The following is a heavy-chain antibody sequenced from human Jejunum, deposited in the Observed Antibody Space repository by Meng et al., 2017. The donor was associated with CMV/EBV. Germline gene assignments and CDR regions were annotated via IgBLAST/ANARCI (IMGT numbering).Heavy chain of an antibody. CDR3: ARVRGGFDP. Sequence: SLPCTVSGGSISGSYWSWIRQPPGKGLEWVGYIYYTGGTNYNPSLESRASIALDRSKSQISLKLTSVTAADTAVYYCARVRGGFDPWGQGTLVTVSS. J-gene: IGHJ5*02. CDR2: IYYTGGT. CDR1: GGSISGSY. V-gene: IGHV4-59*01.